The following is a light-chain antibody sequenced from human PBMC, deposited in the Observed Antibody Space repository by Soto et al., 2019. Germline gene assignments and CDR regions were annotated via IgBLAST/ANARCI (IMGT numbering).Light chain of an antibody. CDR2: EVS. V-gene: IGLV2-14*01. J-gene: IGLJ1*01. CDR1: SSDVGGYNY. CDR3: SSYISSSIDDV. Sequence: QSVLTQPASVSGSPGQSITISCTGTSSDVGGYNYVSWYQQHPGKAPKLMIYEVSNLPSGVSNRFSGSKSGNTASLTISGLQAEDEADYYCSSYISSSIDDVFGTGTKLTVL.